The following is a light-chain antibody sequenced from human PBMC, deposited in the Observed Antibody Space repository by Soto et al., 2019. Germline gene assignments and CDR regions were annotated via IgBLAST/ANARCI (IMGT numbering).Light chain of an antibody. CDR1: SGSVSTSYY. V-gene: IGLV8-61*01. J-gene: IGLJ3*02. Sequence: QTVVTQEPSFSVSPGRTVTLTCGLSSGSVSTSYYPSWYQQTPGQAPRTLIYSTNTRSSGVPDRLSGSILGNKAALNITGAQADDESDYYCVLYMGSGISMFGGGTKLTVL. CDR3: VLYMGSGISM. CDR2: STN.